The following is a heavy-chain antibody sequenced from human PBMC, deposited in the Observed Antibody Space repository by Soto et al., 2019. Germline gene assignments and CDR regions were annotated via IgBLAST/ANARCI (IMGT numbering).Heavy chain of an antibody. V-gene: IGHV1-18*01. J-gene: IGHJ3*02. D-gene: IGHD3-16*02. CDR1: GYTFTSYG. CDR2: ISAYNGNT. Sequence: ASVEVSCKASGYTFTSYGISWVRQAPGQGLEWMGWISAYNGNTNYAQKLQGRVTMTTDTSTSTAYMELRSLRSDDTAVYYCARKSYRVTVRPDDALDIWGQGTMVTVPS. CDR3: ARKSYRVTVRPDDALDI.